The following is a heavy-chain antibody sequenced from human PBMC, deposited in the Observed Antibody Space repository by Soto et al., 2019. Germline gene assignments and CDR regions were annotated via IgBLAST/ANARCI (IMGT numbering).Heavy chain of an antibody. Sequence: QVQLVQSGAEEKKPGSSVRVSCKAPGGTFSSYGISWVRQAPGQGLEWMGGISPMVGMANYAERFQGRVTTTADESTSTAPMELRSLTSEDTATYYCAREVYNSGRDPLDIWGQGTMVTVSS. CDR3: AREVYNSGRDPLDI. CDR1: GGTFSSYG. CDR2: ISPMVGMA. D-gene: IGHD6-19*01. V-gene: IGHV1-69*01. J-gene: IGHJ3*02.